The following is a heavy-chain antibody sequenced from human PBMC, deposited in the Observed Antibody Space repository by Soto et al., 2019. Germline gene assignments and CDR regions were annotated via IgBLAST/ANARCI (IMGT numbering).Heavy chain of an antibody. CDR3: ARATSSTSSYYYYYYGMDV. Sequence: SVKVSCKASGGTFSSYAISWVRQAPGQGLEWMGGIIPIFGTANCAQKFQGRVTITADESTSTAYMELSSLRSEDTAVYYCARATSSTSSYYYYYYGMDVWGQGTTVTV. V-gene: IGHV1-69*13. CDR2: IIPIFGTA. CDR1: GGTFSSYA. D-gene: IGHD2-2*01. J-gene: IGHJ6*02.